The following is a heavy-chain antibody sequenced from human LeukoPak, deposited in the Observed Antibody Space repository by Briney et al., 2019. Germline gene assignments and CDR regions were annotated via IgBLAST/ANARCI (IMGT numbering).Heavy chain of an antibody. CDR1: GFTFSSYG. J-gene: IGHJ4*02. CDR2: IRYDGSNK. Sequence: GGSLRLSCAASGFTFSSYGMHWVRQAPGKGLEWVAFIRYDGSNKYYADSVKGRFTISRDNSENTLYLQMNSLRAEDTAVYYCATGYSSGWYLAGWGQGTLVTVSS. D-gene: IGHD6-19*01. CDR3: ATGYSSGWYLAG. V-gene: IGHV3-30*02.